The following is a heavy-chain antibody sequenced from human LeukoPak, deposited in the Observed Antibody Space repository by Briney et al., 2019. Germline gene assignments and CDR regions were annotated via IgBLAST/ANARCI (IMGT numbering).Heavy chain of an antibody. Sequence: SVKVSRQPSGCTLSNYAISWLRQAPGQGLEWMGGIIPIFGTSNYAQQFHGRVTITTDESTSTAYLELSSLRSEDTAVYFCARDGPSGYDYSFDYWGQGTLVTVS. D-gene: IGHD5-12*01. CDR3: ARDGPSGYDYSFDY. CDR1: GCTLSNYA. V-gene: IGHV1-69*05. J-gene: IGHJ4*02. CDR2: IIPIFGTS.